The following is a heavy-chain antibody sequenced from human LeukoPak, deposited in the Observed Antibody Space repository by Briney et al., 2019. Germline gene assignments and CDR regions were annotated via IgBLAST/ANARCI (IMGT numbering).Heavy chain of an antibody. V-gene: IGHV4-4*07. CDR2: IYTSGST. CDR3: ARRAATIGFFDY. J-gene: IGHJ4*02. D-gene: IGHD5-12*01. CDR1: GGSISSYY. Sequence: SETLSLTCTVSGGSISSYYWSWIRQPAGKGLEWIGRIYTSGSTNYNPSLKSRVTISVDKSKNQFSLKLSSVTAADTAVYYCARRAATIGFFDYWGQGTLVTVSS.